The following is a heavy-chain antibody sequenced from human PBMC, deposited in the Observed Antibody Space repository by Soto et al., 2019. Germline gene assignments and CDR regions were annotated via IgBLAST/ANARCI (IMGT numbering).Heavy chain of an antibody. Sequence: SETLSLTCAVYGGSFSGYYWSWIRQPPGKGLEWIGEINHSGSTNYNPSLKSRVTISVDTSKNQFSLKLSSVTAADTAVYYCARGSEDAPRYARYCSGGSCSLSLDYWGQGTLVTVS. CDR3: ARGSEDAPRYARYCSGGSCSLSLDY. CDR1: GGSFSGYY. J-gene: IGHJ4*02. CDR2: INHSGST. D-gene: IGHD2-15*01. V-gene: IGHV4-34*01.